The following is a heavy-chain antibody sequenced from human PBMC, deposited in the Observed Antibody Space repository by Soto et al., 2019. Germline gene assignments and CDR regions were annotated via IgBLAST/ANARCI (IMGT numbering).Heavy chain of an antibody. CDR1: GFTFSSHA. CDR3: ARVRKSYYYYYGMDV. Sequence: GGSLRLSCAASGFTFSSHAMHWVRQAPGKGLEWVAVISYDGSNKYYADSVKGRFTISRDNSKNTLYLQMNSLRAEDTAVYYCARVRKSYYYYYGMDVWGQGTTVTVSS. CDR2: ISYDGSNK. D-gene: IGHD3-16*01. J-gene: IGHJ6*02. V-gene: IGHV3-30-3*01.